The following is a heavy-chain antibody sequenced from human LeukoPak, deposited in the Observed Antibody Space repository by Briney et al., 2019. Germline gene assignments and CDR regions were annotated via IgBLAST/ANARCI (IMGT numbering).Heavy chain of an antibody. D-gene: IGHD6-19*01. CDR2: IYSGDRT. Sequence: GGSLRLSCAVSGFTVSRNYMSWVRQAPGKGLEWVSVIYSGDRTYYADSVKGRFTISRDNSKNTLYLQMNSLRADDTAPYYCARVDSGLYYFDYWGQGTLVTVSS. CDR3: ARVDSGLYYFDY. V-gene: IGHV3-66*01. J-gene: IGHJ4*02. CDR1: GFTVSRNY.